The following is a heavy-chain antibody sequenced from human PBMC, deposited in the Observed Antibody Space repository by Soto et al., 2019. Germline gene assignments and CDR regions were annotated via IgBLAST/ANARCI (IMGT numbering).Heavy chain of an antibody. J-gene: IGHJ5*02. Sequence: SETLSLTCTVSGGSISSYYWSWIRQPPGKGLEWIRYIYYSGSTNYNPSLKSRVTISVDTSKNQFSLKLSSVTAADTAVYYCARGVGNLEWPIWDLNWFDPWGQGTLVTVSS. CDR3: ARGVGNLEWPIWDLNWFDP. CDR1: GGSISSYY. D-gene: IGHD3-3*01. V-gene: IGHV4-59*01. CDR2: IYYSGST.